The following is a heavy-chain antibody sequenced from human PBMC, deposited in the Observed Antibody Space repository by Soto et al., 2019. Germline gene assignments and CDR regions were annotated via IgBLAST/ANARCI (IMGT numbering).Heavy chain of an antibody. Sequence: QVQLQESGPGLVKPSETLSLTYTVSGGSISSYYWSWIRQPPGKGLEWIGYIYYSGSTNYNPSLKSRVNRSVDTSTNKSSLRLRSVPAADTAVYYCAREKGMITFVGVIDTIPLYSDYWGQGTLVTVSS. V-gene: IGHV4-59*12. CDR2: IYYSGST. CDR1: GGSISSYY. D-gene: IGHD3-16*02. CDR3: AREKGMITFVGVIDTIPLYSDY. J-gene: IGHJ4*02.